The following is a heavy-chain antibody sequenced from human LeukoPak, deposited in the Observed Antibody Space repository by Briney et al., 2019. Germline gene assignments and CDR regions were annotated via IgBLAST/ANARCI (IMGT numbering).Heavy chain of an antibody. Sequence: ASVKVSCKASGYTFTSYYMHWVRQAPGQGLEWMGIINPSGGGTSYAQKFQGRVTMTRDTSTSTVYMEVSSLRSEDTAVYYCARDLKAADYDTEGSSDIWGQGTMVTVSS. V-gene: IGHV1-46*01. D-gene: IGHD3-22*01. CDR3: ARDLKAADYDTEGSSDI. CDR2: INPSGGGT. J-gene: IGHJ3*02. CDR1: GYTFTSYY.